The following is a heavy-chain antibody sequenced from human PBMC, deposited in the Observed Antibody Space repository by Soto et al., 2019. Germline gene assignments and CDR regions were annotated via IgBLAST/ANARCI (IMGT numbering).Heavy chain of an antibody. V-gene: IGHV1-46*01. Sequence: QVQLVQSGAEVKKAGASVKVSCKASGYPFTGSYIHWVRLAPGQGPEWMGRIICSSGATIYAQNLQDRVTLPRDTSRTTAYMELTSLTYEDTAVYFCVIDGGKYDFDYWGQGTLVTVSS. J-gene: IGHJ4*02. CDR3: VIDGGKYDFDY. D-gene: IGHD1-26*01. CDR2: IICSSGAT. CDR1: GYPFTGSY.